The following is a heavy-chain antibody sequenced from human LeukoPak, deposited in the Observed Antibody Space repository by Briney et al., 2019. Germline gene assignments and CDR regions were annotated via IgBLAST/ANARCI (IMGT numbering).Heavy chain of an antibody. V-gene: IGHV3-48*01. Sequence: GGSLRLSCAASGFTFSSYSMNWVRQAPGKGLEWVSYISSSSSTIYYADSVKGRLTISRDNAKNSLYLQMNSLRGEDTAVYYCARVTLGDAFDIWGQGTMVTVSS. D-gene: IGHD4-23*01. CDR2: ISSSSSTI. CDR1: GFTFSSYS. CDR3: ARVTLGDAFDI. J-gene: IGHJ3*02.